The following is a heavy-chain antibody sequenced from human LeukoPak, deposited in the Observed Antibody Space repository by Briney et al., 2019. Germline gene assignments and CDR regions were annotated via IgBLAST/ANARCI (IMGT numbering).Heavy chain of an antibody. J-gene: IGHJ4*02. CDR2: IYSGGST. CDR1: GFTVSSNY. Sequence: GGSLRLSCAASGFTVSSNYMSWVRQAPGKGLEWVSVIYSGGSTYYADSVKGRFTISRDNSKNTLYLQMNSLRAEDTAVHYCARDLGYGDYEDYWGQGTLVTVSS. D-gene: IGHD4-17*01. V-gene: IGHV3-66*01. CDR3: ARDLGYGDYEDY.